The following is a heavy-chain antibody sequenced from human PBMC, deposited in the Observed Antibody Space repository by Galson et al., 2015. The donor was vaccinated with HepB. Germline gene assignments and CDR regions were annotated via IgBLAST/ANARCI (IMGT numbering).Heavy chain of an antibody. J-gene: IGHJ6*03. D-gene: IGHD6-13*01. CDR1: GYTFTSYD. CDR2: MNPNSGNT. Sequence: SVKVSCKASGYTFTSYDINWVRQATGQGLEWMGWMNPNSGNTGYAQKFQGRVTMTRNTSISTAYMELSSLRSEDTAVYYCARGSSWFFYYYYYMDVWGKGTTVTVSS. CDR3: ARGSSWFFYYYYYMDV. V-gene: IGHV1-8*01.